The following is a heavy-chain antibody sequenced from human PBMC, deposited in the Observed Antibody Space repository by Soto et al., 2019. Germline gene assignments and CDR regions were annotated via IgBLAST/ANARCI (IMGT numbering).Heavy chain of an antibody. V-gene: IGHV3-48*02. CDR2: ISSSSSTI. Sequence: VQLVESGGGLVQPGGSLRLSCAASGFTFSSYSMNWVRQAPGKGLAWVSYISSSSSTIYYADSVKCRFTISRDNAKNSLYLQMNSLRDEDTAEYYCAREAHYISCFDPWGQGTLVTVSS. CDR1: GFTFSSYS. J-gene: IGHJ5*02. D-gene: IGHD4-4*01. CDR3: AREAHYISCFDP.